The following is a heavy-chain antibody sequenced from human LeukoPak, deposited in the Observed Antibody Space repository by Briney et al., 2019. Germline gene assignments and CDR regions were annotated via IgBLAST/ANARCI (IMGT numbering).Heavy chain of an antibody. D-gene: IGHD3-16*01. CDR3: ATVSVGVRFDY. CDR1: GFNFSTYW. V-gene: IGHV3-74*01. CDR2: IKTDGSST. Sequence: PGGSLRLSCTASGFNFSTYWMHWVRQVPGKGLVWVSRIKTDGSSTSYADSVKGRFTISRDSAKNKLYLQVNSLRAEDTAVYYCATVSVGVRFDYWGQGALVAVSS. J-gene: IGHJ4*02.